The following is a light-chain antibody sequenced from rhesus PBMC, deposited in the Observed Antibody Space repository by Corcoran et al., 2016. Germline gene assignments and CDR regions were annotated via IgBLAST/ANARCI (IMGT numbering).Light chain of an antibody. CDR1: QGISNN. CDR2: YAS. J-gene: IGKJ3*01. CDR3: QHGYGTPFT. V-gene: IGKV1S15*01. Sequence: DIQMTQSPSSLSASVGDTVTITCRASQGISNNLAWYQQKHGKVPKLLIYYASTLQSGVPSRFSGNGSGTDFTLTLSSLQPEDFATYYCQHGYGTPFTFGPGTKLDIK.